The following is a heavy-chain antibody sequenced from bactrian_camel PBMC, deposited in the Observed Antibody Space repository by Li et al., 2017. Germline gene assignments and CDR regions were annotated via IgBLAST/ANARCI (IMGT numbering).Heavy chain of an antibody. CDR2: IYSDGSGT. D-gene: IGHD3*01. V-gene: IGHV3-2*01. CDR1: GFTFSSYY. Sequence: HVQLVESGGGLVQPGGSLRLSCAASGFTFSSYYMSWVRQAPGKGLEWVSNIYSDGSGTYYADSVKGRFTISRDNAKDTLYLQMNSLKIEDTAVYYCALGSSRQATMTARGKGTQVTVS. J-gene: IGHJ4*01.